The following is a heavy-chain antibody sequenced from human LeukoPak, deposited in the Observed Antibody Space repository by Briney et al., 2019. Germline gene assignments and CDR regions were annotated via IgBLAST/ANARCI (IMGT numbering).Heavy chain of an antibody. Sequence: PGGSLRLSCAASGFTVRSNYMSWVRQAPGKGLEWVSVIYSGGNTYYADSVKGRFIISRDNSKNTLYLQMNSLRAEDTAFYYRAREVYCGDCYPSSYDDMDVWGKGTTVTVSS. CDR3: AREVYCGDCYPSSYDDMDV. CDR2: IYSGGNT. V-gene: IGHV3-53*01. CDR1: GFTVRSNY. J-gene: IGHJ6*04. D-gene: IGHD2-21*02.